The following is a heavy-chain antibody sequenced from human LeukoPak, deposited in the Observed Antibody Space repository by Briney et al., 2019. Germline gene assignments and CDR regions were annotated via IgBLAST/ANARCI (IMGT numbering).Heavy chain of an antibody. CDR2: ISAYNGNT. J-gene: IGHJ4*02. CDR3: ARDSSYCSSTSCYSEGGNYFDY. Sequence: ASVKVSCTASGYSFTSYGISWVRQAPGQGLEWMGWISAYNGNTNYAQKLQGRVTMTTDTSTSTAYMELRSLRSDDTAVYYCARDSSYCSSTSCYSEGGNYFDYWGQGTLVTVSS. D-gene: IGHD2-2*01. CDR1: GYSFTSYG. V-gene: IGHV1-18*01.